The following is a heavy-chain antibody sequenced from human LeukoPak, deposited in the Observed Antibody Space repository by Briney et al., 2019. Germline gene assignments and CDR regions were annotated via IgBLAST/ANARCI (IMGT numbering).Heavy chain of an antibody. CDR2: ISGSCGST. J-gene: IGHJ4*02. CDR3: ASRPLYSSGWPPRDY. Sequence: PGGSLRLSCAASGFNFSSYAMSWVRQAPGKGLEWVSAISGSCGSTYYADSVKGRFTISRDNSKNTLYLQMNSLSAEDTAVYYCASRPLYSSGWPPRDYWGQGTLVTVSS. V-gene: IGHV3-23*01. D-gene: IGHD6-19*01. CDR1: GFNFSSYA.